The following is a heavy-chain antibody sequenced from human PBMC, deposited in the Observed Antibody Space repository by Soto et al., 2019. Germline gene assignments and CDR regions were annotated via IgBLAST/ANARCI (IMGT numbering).Heavy chain of an antibody. CDR1: GYTLTELS. V-gene: IGHV1-24*01. Sequence: QVQLVQSGAEVKKPGASVKVSCKVSGYTLTELSMHWVRQAPGKGLEWMGGFDPEDGETIYAQKFQGRVTMTEDTSTDTANMELSSLRSEDTAVYYCATEPDLRFLEWLPRGTWGQGTLVTVSS. CDR3: ATEPDLRFLEWLPRGT. D-gene: IGHD3-3*01. J-gene: IGHJ5*02. CDR2: FDPEDGET.